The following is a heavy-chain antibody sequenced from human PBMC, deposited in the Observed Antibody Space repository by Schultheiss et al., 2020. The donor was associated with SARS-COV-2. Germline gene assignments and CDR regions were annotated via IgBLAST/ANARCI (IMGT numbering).Heavy chain of an antibody. D-gene: IGHD3-3*01. CDR2: ISSSGSTI. Sequence: GGSLRLSCTASGFTFGDYAMSWIRQAPGKGLEWVSYISSSGSTIYYADSVKGRFTISRDNAKNSLYLQMNSLRAEDTAVYYCARAYDFLPLTYYYYGMDVWGQGTTVTVSS. J-gene: IGHJ6*02. V-gene: IGHV3-48*03. CDR3: ARAYDFLPLTYYYYGMDV. CDR1: GFTFGDYA.